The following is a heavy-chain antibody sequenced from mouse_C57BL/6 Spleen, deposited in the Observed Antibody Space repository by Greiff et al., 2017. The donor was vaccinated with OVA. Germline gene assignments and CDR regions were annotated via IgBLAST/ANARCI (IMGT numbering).Heavy chain of an antibody. V-gene: IGHV1-82*01. CDR1: GYAFSSSW. D-gene: IGHD2-3*01. Sequence: QVQLQQSGPELVKPGASVKISCKASGYAFSSSWMNWVKQRPGKGLEWIGRIYPGDGDTNYNGKFKGKATLTADKSSSTAYMQLSSLTSEDSAVYFCARSWDDGYDWYFDVWGTGTTVTVSS. CDR3: ARSWDDGYDWYFDV. J-gene: IGHJ1*03. CDR2: IYPGDGDT.